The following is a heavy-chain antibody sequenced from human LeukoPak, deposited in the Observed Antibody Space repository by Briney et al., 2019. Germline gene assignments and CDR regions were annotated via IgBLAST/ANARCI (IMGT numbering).Heavy chain of an antibody. D-gene: IGHD2-21*02. J-gene: IGHJ6*02. CDR2: IKSDGSST. Sequence: GGSLRLSCEGSAFIFSGHWMNWVRQTPGEALMWVSRIKSDGSSTTYADSVKGRFTISRDNAKNTLYLQMNSLRAEDTAVYYCSRDSLSSCGGDCYSGLDVWGQGTTVTVS. CDR1: AFIFSGHW. V-gene: IGHV3-74*01. CDR3: SRDSLSSCGGDCYSGLDV.